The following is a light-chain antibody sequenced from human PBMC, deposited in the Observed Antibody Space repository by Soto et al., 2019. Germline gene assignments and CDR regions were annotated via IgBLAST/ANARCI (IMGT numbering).Light chain of an antibody. V-gene: IGLV2-14*03. CDR3: SSYGASSTL. CDR1: SSDIGSYNY. J-gene: IGLJ3*02. Sequence: QSVLTQHASLSGSPGQSITISCTGTSSDIGSYNYVSWYQQHPGKAPKLMIFDVSYRPSGISDRFSGSKSGNTASLTISGLQPEDEADYYCSSYGASSTLFGGGTQLTVL. CDR2: DVS.